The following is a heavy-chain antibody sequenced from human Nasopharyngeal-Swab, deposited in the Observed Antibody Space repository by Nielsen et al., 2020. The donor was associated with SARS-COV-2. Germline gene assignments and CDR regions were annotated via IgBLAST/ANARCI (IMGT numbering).Heavy chain of an antibody. CDR3: AKDQGSYYDY. CDR2: IYSGGSST. Sequence: GESLKISCAASGFTFSSYAMSWVRQAPGKGLEWVSVIYSGGSSTYYADSVKGRFTISRDNSKNTLYLQTNSLRAEDTAVYYCAKDQGSYYDYWGQGTLVTVSS. CDR1: GFTFSSYA. D-gene: IGHD1-26*01. J-gene: IGHJ4*02. V-gene: IGHV3-23*03.